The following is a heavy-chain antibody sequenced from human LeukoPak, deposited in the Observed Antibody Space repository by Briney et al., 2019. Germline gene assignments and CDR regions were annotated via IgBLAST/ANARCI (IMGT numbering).Heavy chain of an antibody. CDR2: ISSSGGST. D-gene: IGHD5-18*01. V-gene: IGHV3-23*01. CDR3: AKDMGVDTAMVTSLYFDY. Sequence: GGSLRLSCAASGFTFSSYAMSWVRQAPGKGLEWVSAISSSGGSTYYADSVKGRFTISRDNSKNTLYLQMNSLRAEDTAVYYCAKDMGVDTAMVTSLYFDYWGQGTLVTVSS. CDR1: GFTFSSYA. J-gene: IGHJ4*02.